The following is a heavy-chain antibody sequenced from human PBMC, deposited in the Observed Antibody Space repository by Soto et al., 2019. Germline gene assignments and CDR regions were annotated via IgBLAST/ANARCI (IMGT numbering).Heavy chain of an antibody. D-gene: IGHD3-22*01. Sequence: KPSETLSLTCTVSGGSISGYYWSWIRQPPGKGLEWIGYIYYSGSTNYNPSLKSRVTISVDTSKNQFSLKLSSVTAADTAVYYCARAGDSSGYYYQIDYWGQGTLVTVSS. CDR1: GGSISGYY. V-gene: IGHV4-59*01. CDR2: IYYSGST. J-gene: IGHJ4*02. CDR3: ARAGDSSGYYYQIDY.